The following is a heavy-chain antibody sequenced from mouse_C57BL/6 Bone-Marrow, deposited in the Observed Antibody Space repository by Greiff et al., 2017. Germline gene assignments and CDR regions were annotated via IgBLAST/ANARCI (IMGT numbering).Heavy chain of an antibody. V-gene: IGHV1-82*01. Sequence: QVHVKQPGPELVKPGASVKISCKASGYAFSSSWMNWVKQRPGKGLEWIGRIYPGDGDTTYNGKFKGKATLTADKSSSTADMQLSSLTSEDSAVYVGARYDGYPAWFAYWGQGTLVTVSS. D-gene: IGHD2-3*01. CDR3: ARYDGYPAWFAY. CDR2: IYPGDGDT. J-gene: IGHJ3*01. CDR1: GYAFSSSW.